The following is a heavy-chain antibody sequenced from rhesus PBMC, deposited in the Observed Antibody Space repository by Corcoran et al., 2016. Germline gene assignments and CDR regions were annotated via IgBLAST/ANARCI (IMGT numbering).Heavy chain of an antibody. V-gene: IGHV4-76*01. Sequence: QVQLQESGPGVVKPSETLSLTCAVSGGSISGGYDCSWIRQPPGKGLGWIGYIYCSSGSTNYTPSLRNRVTIAKAASKNEFSLKLGSVTAADADGYYCARRAGYYTPVHYWGQGVLVTVSS. J-gene: IGHJ4*01. CDR3: ARRAGYYTPVHY. CDR2: IYCSSGST. CDR1: GGSISGGYD. D-gene: IGHD3-3*01.